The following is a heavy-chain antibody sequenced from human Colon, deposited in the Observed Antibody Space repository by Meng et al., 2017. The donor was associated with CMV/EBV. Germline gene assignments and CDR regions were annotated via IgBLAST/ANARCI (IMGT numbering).Heavy chain of an antibody. J-gene: IGHJ4*02. CDR3: AKDTILGMIKPSDC. D-gene: IGHD3-3*01. CDR2: ISGSGAKT. Sequence: ASGVTFSDSAMSWVRQAPGKGLDWVASISGSGAKTDFADSAKGRFSVSRDNSKNTLYLQMSSLRGEDTAVYYCAKDTILGMIKPSDCWGQGTLVTVSS. V-gene: IGHV3-23*01. CDR1: GVTFSDSA.